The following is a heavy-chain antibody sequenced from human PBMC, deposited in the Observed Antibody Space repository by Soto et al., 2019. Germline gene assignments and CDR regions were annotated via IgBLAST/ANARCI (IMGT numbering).Heavy chain of an antibody. Sequence: SETLSLTCTVSGFSIRSDYYWGWFRQPPGKGFEWIGTVFHRGSTYYNPSLKSRLTISVDTSKNQFSLNLSPMTAADTAVYYCARGLYTWNPRWFDPWGQGTLVTVSS. J-gene: IGHJ5*02. V-gene: IGHV4-38-2*02. CDR3: ARGLYTWNPRWFDP. CDR1: GFSIRSDYY. CDR2: VFHRGST. D-gene: IGHD1-1*01.